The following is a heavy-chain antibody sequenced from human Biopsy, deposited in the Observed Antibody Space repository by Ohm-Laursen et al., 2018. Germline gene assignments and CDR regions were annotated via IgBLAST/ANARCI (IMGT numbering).Heavy chain of an antibody. CDR2: IYYSGST. D-gene: IGHD2/OR15-2a*01. J-gene: IGHJ6*02. CDR1: GGSISSDY. CDR3: ARATNSTGWPYYYFYGMDA. Sequence: GTLSLTCPVSGGSISSDYWSWIRQTPGKGLEWIGYIYYSGSTNYNPSLKSRVTISVDTSKNQLSLRLNSVTAADTAVYYCARATNSTGWPYYYFYGMDAWGQGTTVTVSS. V-gene: IGHV4-59*01.